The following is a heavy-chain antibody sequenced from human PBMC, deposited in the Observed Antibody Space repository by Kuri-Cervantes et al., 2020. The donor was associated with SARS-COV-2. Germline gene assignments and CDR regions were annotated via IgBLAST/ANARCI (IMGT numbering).Heavy chain of an antibody. CDR3: ARAFVRWGVAGHWYFDL. V-gene: IGHV3-49*04. Sequence: GESLKISCTASGFTFGDYAMSWVRQAPGKGLEWVGFIRSKAYGGTTEYAASVKGRFTISRDDSKSIAYLQMNSLRAGDTAVYYCARAFVRWGVAGHWYFDLWGRGTLVTVSS. CDR1: GFTFGDYA. D-gene: IGHD6-19*01. CDR2: IRSKAYGGTT. J-gene: IGHJ2*01.